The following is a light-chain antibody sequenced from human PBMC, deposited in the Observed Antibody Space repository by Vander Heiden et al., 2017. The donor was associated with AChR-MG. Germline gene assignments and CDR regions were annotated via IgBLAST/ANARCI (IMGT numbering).Light chain of an antibody. CDR2: AAS. J-gene: IGKJ1*01. V-gene: IGKV1-39*01. CDR3: QQADSTPCS. CDR1: QSISSY. Sequence: DIQMTQSPSSLSASVGARVTITCRASQSISSYLNWYQQTPGKAPKLLIYAASNLQSGVPSRFSGSGSGTDFTLTISSLQPEDFATFYCQQADSTPCSFGQGTKVEIK.